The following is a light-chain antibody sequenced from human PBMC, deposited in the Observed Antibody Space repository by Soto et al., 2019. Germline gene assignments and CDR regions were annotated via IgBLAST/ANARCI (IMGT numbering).Light chain of an antibody. J-gene: IGLJ1*01. Sequence: QSVLTQPPSVSGAPGQRVTISCTGSSSNIGAGYDVHWYQQLPGTAPKLLIYGNSNRPSGVPDRFSGSKSGTSASLAITGLQAEDEADYYCQSYDSNLSGFYVFGTVTKVTVL. CDR3: QSYDSNLSGFYV. V-gene: IGLV1-40*01. CDR1: SSNIGAGYD. CDR2: GNS.